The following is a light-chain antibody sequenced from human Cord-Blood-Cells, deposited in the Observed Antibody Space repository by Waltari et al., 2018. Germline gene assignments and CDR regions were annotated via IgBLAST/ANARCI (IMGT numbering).Light chain of an antibody. CDR1: QSVSSN. V-gene: IGKV3-15*01. J-gene: IGKJ2*03. CDR3: QQYNNWPPYS. CDR2: GAS. Sequence: EIVMTQSPATLSVSPGERATLSCRASQSVSSNLAWYQQKPGQAPRRLTYGASTRATGIPARFSGSGAGTEFTLTISSLQSEDFAVYYCQQYNNWPPYSVGQGTKLESK.